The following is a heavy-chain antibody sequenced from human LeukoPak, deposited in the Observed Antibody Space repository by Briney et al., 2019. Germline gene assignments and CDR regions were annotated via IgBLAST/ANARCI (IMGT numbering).Heavy chain of an antibody. V-gene: IGHV1-2*02. CDR2: INPNSGGT. CDR3: AGDQAGPAARPFDY. J-gene: IGHJ4*02. Sequence: ASVKVSCKASGYSFTGYYMHWMRQAPGQGLEWMGWINPNSGGTNYAQKFQGRVTMTRDTSISTAYMELSRLRSDDTAVYYCAGDQAGPAARPFDYRGQGTLVTVSS. CDR1: GYSFTGYY. D-gene: IGHD6-6*01.